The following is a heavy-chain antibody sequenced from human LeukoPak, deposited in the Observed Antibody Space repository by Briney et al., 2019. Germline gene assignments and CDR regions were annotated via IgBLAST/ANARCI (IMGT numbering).Heavy chain of an antibody. CDR2: ISSSSSTI. CDR1: GFTFSSYE. CDR3: ARSMVRGGYAFDI. D-gene: IGHD3-10*01. J-gene: IGHJ3*02. V-gene: IGHV3-48*02. Sequence: PGGSLRLSCAASGFTFSSYEMNWVRQAPGKGLEWVSYISSSSSTIYYADSVKGRFTISRDNAKNSLYLQMNSLRDEDTAVYYCARSMVRGGYAFDIWGQGTMVTVSS.